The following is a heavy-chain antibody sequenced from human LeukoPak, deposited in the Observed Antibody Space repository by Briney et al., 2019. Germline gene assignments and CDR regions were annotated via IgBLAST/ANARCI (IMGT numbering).Heavy chain of an antibody. D-gene: IGHD1-26*01. V-gene: IGHV3-11*06. CDR3: VRDGQGSTPLDY. J-gene: IGHJ4*02. Sequence: GGSLRLSCAASGFTFSDYYMSWIRQAPGKGLEWVSYISSSSSYTNYADSVNGRFTISRDNAKNTLYLQMNSLRAEDTAVYFCVRDGQGSTPLDYWGQGTLVTVSS. CDR1: GFTFSDYY. CDR2: ISSSSSYT.